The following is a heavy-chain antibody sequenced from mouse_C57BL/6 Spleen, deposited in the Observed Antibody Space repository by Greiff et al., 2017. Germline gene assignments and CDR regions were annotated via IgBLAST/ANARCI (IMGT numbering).Heavy chain of an antibody. Sequence: DVMLVESGGDLVKPGGSLKLSCAASGFTFSSYGMSWVRQTPDKRLEWVATISSGGSYTYYPDSVKGRITISRDNAKNTLYLQMSSLKAEDTAMYYCARHASTGDYFDYWGQGTTLTVSS. CDR2: ISSGGSYT. CDR1: GFTFSSYG. V-gene: IGHV5-6*02. CDR3: ARHASTGDYFDY. J-gene: IGHJ2*01. D-gene: IGHD4-1*01.